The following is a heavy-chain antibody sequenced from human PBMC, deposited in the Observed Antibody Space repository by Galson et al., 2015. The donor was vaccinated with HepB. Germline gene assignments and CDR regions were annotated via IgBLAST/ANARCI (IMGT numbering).Heavy chain of an antibody. CDR1: GYTFTSYD. Sequence: SVKVSCKASGYTFTSYDINWVRQATGQGLEWMGWMNPNSGNTGYAQKFQGRVTMTRNTSISTAYMELSSLRSEDTAVYYCARGGNDFWSGSFYYMDVWGKGTTVTVSS. CDR3: ARGGNDFWSGSFYYMDV. D-gene: IGHD3-3*01. V-gene: IGHV1-8*01. CDR2: MNPNSGNT. J-gene: IGHJ6*03.